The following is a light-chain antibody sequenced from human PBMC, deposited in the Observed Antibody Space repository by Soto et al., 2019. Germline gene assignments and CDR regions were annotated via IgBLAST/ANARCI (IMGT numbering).Light chain of an antibody. Sequence: EIALTQSPGTLYLSPGERATLSCRASQSVSSSYLAWYQQKPGQAPRLLIYNASSSATGIPDSFSASRFGTDSTFTISRLEPEDFALYYCQQYGSSPFTFGPGTKVDI. V-gene: IGKV3-20*01. CDR2: NAS. J-gene: IGKJ3*01. CDR1: QSVSSSY. CDR3: QQYGSSPFT.